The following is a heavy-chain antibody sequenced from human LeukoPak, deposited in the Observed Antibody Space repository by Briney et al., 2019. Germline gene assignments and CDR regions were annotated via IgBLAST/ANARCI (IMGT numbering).Heavy chain of an antibody. D-gene: IGHD3-22*01. CDR1: GGSISSGGYS. Sequence: PPETLSLTCTVSGGSISSGGYSWSWIRQPPGKGLEWIGYIYHSGSTYYNPSLKSRVTISVDRSKNQFSLKLSSVTAADTAVYYCAHSSGYQGGLDYWGQGTLVTVSS. J-gene: IGHJ4*02. CDR2: IYHSGST. V-gene: IGHV4-30-2*01. CDR3: AHSSGYQGGLDY.